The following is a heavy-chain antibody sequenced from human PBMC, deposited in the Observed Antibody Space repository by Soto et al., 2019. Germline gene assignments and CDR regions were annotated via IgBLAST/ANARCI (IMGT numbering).Heavy chain of an antibody. CDR3: ARAGAALVRGSIGGFDY. CDR1: GGAFNGYY. V-gene: IGHV4-34*01. Sequence: QVHLQQWGAGLLKPSETLSLTCAVNGGAFNGYYWTWIRQSPGKGLQWIGEINHSGTVDYNPSIKSRVTFSIDTSKKQFSLTLTSVTAADTAVYYGARAGAALVRGSIGGFDYWGQGTLVTVSS. CDR2: INHSGTV. D-gene: IGHD3-10*01. J-gene: IGHJ4*02.